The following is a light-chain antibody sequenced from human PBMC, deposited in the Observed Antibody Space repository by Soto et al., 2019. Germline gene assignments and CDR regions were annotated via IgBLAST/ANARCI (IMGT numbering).Light chain of an antibody. V-gene: IGLV2-23*01. CDR2: EGT. Sequence: QSALTQPASVSGSLGQSITISCTVSSSDVGSHNLVSWYQQYPGKAPKLMIYEGTERPSGVPNRFSGSKSGNTASLTISGLQAEDEAEYYCCSYAGGSTSRVFGGGTKLTVL. CDR3: CSYAGGSTSRV. J-gene: IGLJ3*02. CDR1: SSDVGSHNL.